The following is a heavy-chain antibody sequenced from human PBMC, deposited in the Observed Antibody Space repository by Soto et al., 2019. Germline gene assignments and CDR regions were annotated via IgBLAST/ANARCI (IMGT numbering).Heavy chain of an antibody. D-gene: IGHD3-16*01. CDR2: ISDFEGHS. CDR1: GYTFTNYG. J-gene: IGHJ5*02. V-gene: IGHV1-18*01. CDR3: ARDYVRWGEDWFDP. Sequence: QVQLVQSGAEMKKPGASVKVSCKASGYTFTNYGISWVRQAPGQGLEWMGWISDFEGHSKYAQKFQGRVTLTIDTSTSTAYMELRSLTSDDAAIYYCARDYVRWGEDWFDPWGQGTLVTVSS.